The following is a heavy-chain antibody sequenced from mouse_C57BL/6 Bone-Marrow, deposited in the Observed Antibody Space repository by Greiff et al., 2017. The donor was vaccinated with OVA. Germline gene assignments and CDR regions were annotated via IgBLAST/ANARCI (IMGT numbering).Heavy chain of an antibody. CDR3: ARVDYGSSYWYFDV. Sequence: EVQLQQSGPVLVKPGASVKMSCKASGYTFTDYYMNWVKQSHGKSLEWIGVINPYSGGTSYNQKFKGKATLTVDKSSSTAYMELNSLTSEDSAVYYCARVDYGSSYWYFDVWGTGTTVTVAS. CDR1: GYTFTDYY. V-gene: IGHV1-19*01. J-gene: IGHJ1*03. CDR2: INPYSGGT. D-gene: IGHD1-1*01.